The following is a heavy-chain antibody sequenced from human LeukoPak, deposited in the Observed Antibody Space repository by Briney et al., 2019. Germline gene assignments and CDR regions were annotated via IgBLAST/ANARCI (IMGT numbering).Heavy chain of an antibody. D-gene: IGHD1-26*01. CDR3: ARVGSYHTHLYYYYMDV. CDR1: GYSFTSYW. J-gene: IGHJ6*03. Sequence: GESLKISCKGSGYSFTSYWIGWVRQMPGKGLEWMGIIYPGDSDTRYSPSFQGQVTISADKSISTAYLQWSSLKASDTVMYYCARVGSYHTHLYYYYMDVWGKGTTVTVSS. CDR2: IYPGDSDT. V-gene: IGHV5-51*01.